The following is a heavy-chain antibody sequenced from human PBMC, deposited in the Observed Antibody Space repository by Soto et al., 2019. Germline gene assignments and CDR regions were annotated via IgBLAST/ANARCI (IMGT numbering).Heavy chain of an antibody. V-gene: IGHV4-30-2*05. CDR2: IYYSGST. CDR1: GGSISSGGYS. CDR3: ARGGSTTVNAFDI. Sequence: SETLSLTCAVSGGSISSGGYSWSWIRQPPGKGLEWIGYIYYSGSTYYNPSLKSRVTISVDTSKNQFSLKLSSVTAADTAVYYCARGGSTTVNAFDIWGQGTMVTVSS. J-gene: IGHJ3*02. D-gene: IGHD4-17*01.